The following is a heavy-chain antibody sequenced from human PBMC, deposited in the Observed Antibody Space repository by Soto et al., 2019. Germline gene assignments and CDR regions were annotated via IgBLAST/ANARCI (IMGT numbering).Heavy chain of an antibody. D-gene: IGHD4-17*01. J-gene: IGHJ3*02. Sequence: SETLSLTCTVSGGSISSYYWSWIRQPPGKGLEWIGYIYYSGSTNYNPPLKSRVTISVDTSKNQFSLKLSSVTAADTAVYYCARHGDYEGAFDIWGQGTMVTVSS. CDR1: GGSISSYY. CDR2: IYYSGST. CDR3: ARHGDYEGAFDI. V-gene: IGHV4-59*08.